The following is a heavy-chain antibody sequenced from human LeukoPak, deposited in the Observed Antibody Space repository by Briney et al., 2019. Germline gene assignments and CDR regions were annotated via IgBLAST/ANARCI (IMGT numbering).Heavy chain of an antibody. CDR1: GYSISSGYY. CDR3: ARALRVGATPSSLYYYYYYMDV. Sequence: SETLSLTCTVSGYSISSGYYWGWVRQPPGKGLEWIGSIYHSGSTYYNPSLKSRVTISVDTSKNQFSLKLSSVTAADTAVYYCARALRVGATPSSLYYYYYYMDVWGKGTTVTISS. J-gene: IGHJ6*03. D-gene: IGHD1-26*01. V-gene: IGHV4-38-2*02. CDR2: IYHSGST.